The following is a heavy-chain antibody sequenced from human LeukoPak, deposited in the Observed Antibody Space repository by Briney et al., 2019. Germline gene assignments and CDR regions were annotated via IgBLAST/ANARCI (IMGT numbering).Heavy chain of an antibody. Sequence: PGGSLRLSCAASGFTFSDYYMSWIRQAPGKGLEWVSYISSSGSTIYYADSVKGRFTISRDNAKNSLYLQMNSLRAEDTAVYYCAREETYYYDSSGLGYWGQGTLVTVSS. V-gene: IGHV3-11*01. CDR3: AREETYYYDSSGLGY. D-gene: IGHD3-22*01. CDR1: GFTFSDYY. J-gene: IGHJ4*02. CDR2: ISSSGSTI.